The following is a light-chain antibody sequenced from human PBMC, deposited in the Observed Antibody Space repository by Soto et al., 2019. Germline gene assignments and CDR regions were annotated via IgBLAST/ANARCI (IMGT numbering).Light chain of an antibody. V-gene: IGKV1-39*01. CDR3: LQIHCIPYT. Sequence: DIQMTQSPSSLSASVGDRVTITCRASQTISSYLNWYQQKPGKAPKLLIYPASSLQSGVPSRFSGSGSGTDCTLSISSLQPEGFAAYYRLQIHCIPYTLVSGTQLEIK. CDR1: QTISSY. J-gene: IGKJ2*01. CDR2: PAS.